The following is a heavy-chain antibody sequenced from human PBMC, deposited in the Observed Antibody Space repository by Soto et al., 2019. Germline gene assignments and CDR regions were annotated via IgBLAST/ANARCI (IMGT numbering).Heavy chain of an antibody. Sequence: QVQLQESDPGLVKPSETLSLSCTVSGGSISSYYWSWFRQSPGKRMEWIGYVHHSWGSSYNPSLPXXVXXSLDTSKSQFSLKVTPVTATDTAVYYCARQGFGPLHGLVDVWGQGTTVTVSS. CDR1: GGSISSYY. CDR3: ARQGFGPLHGLVDV. CDR2: VHHSWGS. D-gene: IGHD3-10*01. V-gene: IGHV4-59*08. J-gene: IGHJ6*02.